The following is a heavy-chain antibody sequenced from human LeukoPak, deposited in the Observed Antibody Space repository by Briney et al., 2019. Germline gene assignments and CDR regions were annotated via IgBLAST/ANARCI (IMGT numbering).Heavy chain of an antibody. CDR2: IYYSGST. J-gene: IGHJ4*02. V-gene: IGHV4-39*01. CDR1: GFTFSSYSMN. D-gene: IGHD6-19*01. CDR3: ARRKPGYSSGWYMGNFDY. Sequence: GSLRLSCAASGFTFSSYSMNWVRQAPGKGLEWIGSIYYSGSTYYNPSLKSRVTISVDTSKNQFSLKLSSVTAADTAVYYCARRKPGYSSGWYMGNFDYWGQGTLVTVSS.